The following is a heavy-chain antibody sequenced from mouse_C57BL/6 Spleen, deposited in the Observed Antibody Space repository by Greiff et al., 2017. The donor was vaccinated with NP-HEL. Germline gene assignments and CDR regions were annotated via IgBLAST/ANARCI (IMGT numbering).Heavy chain of an antibody. J-gene: IGHJ4*01. CDR1: GFTFSDYG. D-gene: IGHD1-1*01. Sequence: EVQGVESGGGLVKPGGSLKLSCAASGFTFSDYGMHWVRQAPEKGLEWVAYISSGSSTIYYADTVKGRFTISRDNAKNTLFLQMTSLRSEDTAMYYCARPTYYYGSSYGYAMDYWGQGTSVTVSS. CDR3: ARPTYYYGSSYGYAMDY. CDR2: ISSGSSTI. V-gene: IGHV5-17*01.